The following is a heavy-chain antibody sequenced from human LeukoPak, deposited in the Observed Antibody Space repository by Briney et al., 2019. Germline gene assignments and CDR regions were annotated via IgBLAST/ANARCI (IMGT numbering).Heavy chain of an antibody. CDR3: ARDKGGIDY. D-gene: IGHD3-16*01. J-gene: IGHJ4*02. CDR1: GFTFSSYA. CDR2: ISYDGSNK. Sequence: GRSLRLSCAASGFTFSSYAMHWVRQAPGKGLEWVAVISYDGSNKYYADSVKGRFTISRDNSKNTLYLQMNSLRAEDTAVYYCARDKGGIDYWGQGTLVTVSS. V-gene: IGHV3-30-3*01.